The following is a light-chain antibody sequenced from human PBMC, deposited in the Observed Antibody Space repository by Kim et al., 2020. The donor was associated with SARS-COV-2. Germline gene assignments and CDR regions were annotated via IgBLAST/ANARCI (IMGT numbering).Light chain of an antibody. CDR1: QNIRNY. J-gene: IGKJ1*01. CDR3: QQSWNTPRT. CDR2: GAS. Sequence: ASIGDRGTIVCRASQNIRNYVNWYQQKPGKAPNLLIYGASTLQSGVPSRFSGSGSGTDFTLTINSLQPEDFATYYCQQSWNTPRTFGQGTKVDIK. V-gene: IGKV1-39*01.